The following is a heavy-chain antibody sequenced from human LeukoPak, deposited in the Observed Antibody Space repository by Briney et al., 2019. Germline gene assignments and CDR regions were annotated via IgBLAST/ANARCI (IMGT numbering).Heavy chain of an antibody. CDR2: ISWNSGDI. D-gene: IGHD3-22*01. CDR1: GFTFGDYA. CDR3: ATLGWRGGYDY. V-gene: IGHV3-9*01. J-gene: IGHJ4*02. Sequence: GRSLRLSCAASGFTFGDYAMHWVRQAPGKGLEWVSGISWNSGDIGYADSVKGRFTISRDNSKNTLYLQMNSLRAEDTAVYYCATLGWRGGYDYWGQGTLVTVSS.